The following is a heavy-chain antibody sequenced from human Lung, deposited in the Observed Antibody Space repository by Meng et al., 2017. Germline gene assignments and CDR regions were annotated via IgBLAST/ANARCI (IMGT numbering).Heavy chain of an antibody. Sequence: EGQPFGVGGGLVQPGGSLRLSCAASGFTFTAFSMTWVRQAPGKGLEWVSTISSTGDSTFYPDSVKGRFIVSRDNSKNTLYLQMNSLRAEDTAIYYCAKGAAMASWGQGTLVTVSS. D-gene: IGHD5-18*01. J-gene: IGHJ5*02. CDR2: ISSTGDST. V-gene: IGHV3-23*01. CDR1: GFTFTAFS. CDR3: AKGAAMAS.